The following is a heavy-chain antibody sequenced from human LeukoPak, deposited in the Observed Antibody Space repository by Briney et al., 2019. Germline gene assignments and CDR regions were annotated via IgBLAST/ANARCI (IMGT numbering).Heavy chain of an antibody. V-gene: IGHV4-59*12. D-gene: IGHD2-2*01. CDR2: IYYSGST. CDR1: GGSISSYY. J-gene: IGHJ4*02. Sequence: PSETLSLTCTVSGGSISSYYWSWIRQPPGKGLEWIGYIYYSGSTYYNPSLQSRVTISVDTSKNQFSLKLSSVTAADTAVYYCFLYCSSISCSLDYWGQGTLVTVSS. CDR3: FLYCSSISCSLDY.